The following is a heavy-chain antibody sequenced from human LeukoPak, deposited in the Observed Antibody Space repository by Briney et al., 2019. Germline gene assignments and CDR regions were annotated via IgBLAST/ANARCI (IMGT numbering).Heavy chain of an antibody. CDR1: GGSISSYY. CDR3: ARHENGGATNY. J-gene: IGHJ4*02. D-gene: IGHD1-26*01. Sequence: SETLSLTCTVSGGSISSYYWSWIRQPPGKGLEWIGYIYYSGSTNYDPSLKSRVTISVDPSKNQFSLKLSSVTAADTAVYYCARHENGGATNYWGQGTLVSVPS. V-gene: IGHV4-59*08. CDR2: IYYSGST.